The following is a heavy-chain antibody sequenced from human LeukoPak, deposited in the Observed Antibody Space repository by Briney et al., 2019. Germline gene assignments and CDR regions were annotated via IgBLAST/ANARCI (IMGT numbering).Heavy chain of an antibody. Sequence: PGGSLRLSCAASRFTLNTYAMSWVRQAPGKGLEWVSAISGSGGTTSYADSVKGRFTISRDNSKNTLYLQMNSLRADDTAVYYCAKGYYDILTDYFHNWFNPWGQGTLVIVSS. D-gene: IGHD3-9*01. CDR3: AKGYYDILTDYFHNWFNP. V-gene: IGHV3-23*01. J-gene: IGHJ5*02. CDR1: RFTLNTYA. CDR2: ISGSGGTT.